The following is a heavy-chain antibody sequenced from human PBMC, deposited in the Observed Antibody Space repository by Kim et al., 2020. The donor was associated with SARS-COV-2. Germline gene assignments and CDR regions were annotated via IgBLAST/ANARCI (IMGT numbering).Heavy chain of an antibody. J-gene: IGHJ4*02. V-gene: IGHV1-46*01. Sequence: AQKFQGRVTMTRDTSTSTVYMELSSLRSEDTAVYYCARDQGDWGSYYFDYWGQGTLVTVSS. CDR3: ARDQGDWGSYYFDY. D-gene: IGHD7-27*01.